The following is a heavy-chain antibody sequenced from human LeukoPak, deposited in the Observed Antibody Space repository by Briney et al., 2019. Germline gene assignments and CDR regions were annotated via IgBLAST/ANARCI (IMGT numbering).Heavy chain of an antibody. J-gene: IGHJ4*02. Sequence: PSQTLSLTCTVSGGSISSGSYYWSWIRQPAGKGLEWIGRIYTSGSTNYNPSLKSRVTISVDTSKNQFSLKLSSVTAADTAVYYCARVGLGYGYFDYWGQGTLVTVSS. CDR1: GGSISSGSYY. V-gene: IGHV4-61*02. CDR2: IYTSGST. CDR3: ARVGLGYGYFDY. D-gene: IGHD5-18*01.